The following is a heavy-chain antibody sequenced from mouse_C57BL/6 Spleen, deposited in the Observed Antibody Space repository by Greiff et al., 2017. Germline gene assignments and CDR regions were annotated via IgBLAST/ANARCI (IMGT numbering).Heavy chain of an antibody. Sequence: DVKLQESGGGLVKPGGSLKLSCAASGFTFSDYGMHWVRQAPEKGLEWVAYISSGSSTIYYADTVKGRFTISRDNAKNTLFLQMTSLRSEDTAMYYCARSPYDYDEGYFDYWGQGTTLTVSS. CDR1: GFTFSDYG. J-gene: IGHJ2*01. CDR2: ISSGSSTI. V-gene: IGHV5-17*01. D-gene: IGHD2-4*01. CDR3: ARSPYDYDEGYFDY.